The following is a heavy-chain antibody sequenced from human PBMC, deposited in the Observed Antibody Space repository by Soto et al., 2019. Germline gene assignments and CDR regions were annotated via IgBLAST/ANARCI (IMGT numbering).Heavy chain of an antibody. CDR3: AKEKAARLPFDY. J-gene: IGHJ4*02. V-gene: IGHV3-23*01. D-gene: IGHD6-6*01. CDR2: ISGDGERT. CDR1: GFTFSNYG. Sequence: EVQLLESGGGLVQPGGSLRLSCAASGFTFSNYGMNWVRQAPGKGLEWVSAISGDGERTYYADSVKGRFTISRDNSKSTLSQQMNSLRAEDTAIYYWAKEKAARLPFDYWGQGTLVTVSS.